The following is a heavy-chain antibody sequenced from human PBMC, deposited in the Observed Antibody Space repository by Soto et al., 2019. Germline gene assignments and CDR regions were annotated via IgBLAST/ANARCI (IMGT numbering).Heavy chain of an antibody. CDR3: GRDGWTTVTTNYGMDV. CDR1: GGPFSGYY. J-gene: IGHJ6*02. CDR2: INHSGST. Sequence: SETLSLTCAVYGGPFSGYYWSWIRQPPGKGLEWIGEINHSGSTNYNPSLKSRVTISVDTSKNQFSLKLSSVTAADTAVYYCGRDGWTTVTTNYGMDVWGQGTTVTVSS. V-gene: IGHV4-34*01. D-gene: IGHD4-4*01.